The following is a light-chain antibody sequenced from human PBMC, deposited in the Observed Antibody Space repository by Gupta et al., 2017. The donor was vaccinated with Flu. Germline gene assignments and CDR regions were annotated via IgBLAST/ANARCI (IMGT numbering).Light chain of an antibody. CDR1: SANIGSNT. Sequence: QSVLTQTPSASGTPGQRVTISCSGSSANIGSNTVNWYQQLPGTAPKLLIHSNNQRPSGVPDRFSGSKSGTSASLAISGLQSEDEADYYCAAWDDSLNEYVFGTGTKVNVL. J-gene: IGLJ1*01. CDR2: SNN. V-gene: IGLV1-44*01. CDR3: AAWDDSLNEYV.